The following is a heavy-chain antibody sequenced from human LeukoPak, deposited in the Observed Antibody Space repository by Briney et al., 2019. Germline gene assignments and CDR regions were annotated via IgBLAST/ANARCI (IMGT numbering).Heavy chain of an antibody. CDR3: ARDGHSGSYPFDY. CDR1: GFTVSNNY. J-gene: IGHJ4*02. CDR2: IYSGGST. D-gene: IGHD1-26*01. V-gene: IGHV3-53*01. Sequence: GGSLRLSCAASGFTVSNNYMSWVRQAPGKRLEWVSVIYSGGSTYYADSVKGRFTISRDNSKNTLYLQMNSLRAEDTAVYYCARDGHSGSYPFDYWGQGTLVTVPS.